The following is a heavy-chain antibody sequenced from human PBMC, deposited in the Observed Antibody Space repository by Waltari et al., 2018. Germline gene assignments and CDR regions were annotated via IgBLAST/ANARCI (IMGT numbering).Heavy chain of an antibody. Sequence: LQLQESGPGLVKPSETLSLTCTVSGGSISSSSYYWGWIRQPPGKGLGWVSVIYIDGSTDYADSVKGRFTISRDNCKNTVYLQMNSLRAEDTAVYYCARDGIRDFRIAAAGTWGQGTLVTVSS. V-gene: IGHV3-66*02. D-gene: IGHD6-13*01. J-gene: IGHJ4*02. CDR3: ARDGIRDFRIAAAGT. CDR2: IYIDGST. CDR1: GGSISSSSYY.